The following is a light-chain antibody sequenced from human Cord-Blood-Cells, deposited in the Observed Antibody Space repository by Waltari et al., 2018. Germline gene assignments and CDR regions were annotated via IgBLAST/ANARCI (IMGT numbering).Light chain of an antibody. Sequence: QSALPQPPSASGSPGQSVTISCTGTSSDVGGYNYVSWYQQHPGKAPHLMIYEVSKRPSGVPDRFSGSKSGNTASLTVSGLQAEDEADYYCSSYAGSNNVVFGGGTKLTVL. CDR1: SSDVGGYNY. V-gene: IGLV2-8*01. J-gene: IGLJ2*01. CDR3: SSYAGSNNVV. CDR2: EVS.